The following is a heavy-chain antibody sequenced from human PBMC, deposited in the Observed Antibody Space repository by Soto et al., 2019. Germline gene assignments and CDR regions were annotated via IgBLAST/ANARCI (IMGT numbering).Heavy chain of an antibody. J-gene: IGHJ4*02. CDR3: ARDPWAADY. D-gene: IGHD3-16*01. V-gene: IGHV3-66*01. CDR1: GFTVSTKY. Sequence: EVQLVESGGGLVQPGGSLRLSCAASGFTVSTKYMSWVRQAPGKGLEWVSVIYSGGSTFYADSVRGRFKISRDNSKNTVNLQMNSLRDEDKAVYYCARDPWAADYWGQGTLVNVSS. CDR2: IYSGGST.